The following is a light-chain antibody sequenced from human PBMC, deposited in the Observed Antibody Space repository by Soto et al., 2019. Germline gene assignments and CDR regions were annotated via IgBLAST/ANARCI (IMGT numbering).Light chain of an antibody. V-gene: IGKV3-15*01. CDR3: QQYNDRPPIT. CDR1: QSVDNN. Sequence: EIVMTQSPVTLSASPGESATLSCRASQSVDNNVAWYQQKPGQAPRLLIVGSFARATGIPARLSGSGSGSEFTLTISGLQSEDFAVYYCQQYNDRPPITFGQGTRLEI. J-gene: IGKJ5*01. CDR2: GSF.